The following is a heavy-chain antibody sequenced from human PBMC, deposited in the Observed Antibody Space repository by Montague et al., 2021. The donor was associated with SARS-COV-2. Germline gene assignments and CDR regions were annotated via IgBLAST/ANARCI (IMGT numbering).Heavy chain of an antibody. CDR2: TYHSGST. CDR1: GGSISSGSYY. J-gene: IGHJ4*02. CDR3: ARGEDYGGYYFDY. Sequence: TLSLTCTVSGGSISSGSYYWTWTRQPPGKGLEWIGYTYHSGSTYDNPSLKSRVTISLDTSKNQFSLQLTSVTAADTAVYYCARGEDYGGYYFDYWGQGTLVTVSS. D-gene: IGHD4-23*01. V-gene: IGHV4-31*03.